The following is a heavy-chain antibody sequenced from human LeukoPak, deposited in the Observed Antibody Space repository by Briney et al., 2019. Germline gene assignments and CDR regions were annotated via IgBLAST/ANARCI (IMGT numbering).Heavy chain of an antibody. Sequence: PGGCLRLSCAASGFTFSSYWMHWVRHAPGKGLVWVSRINGDGNTINYADSVRGRFTISRDNAKNTLYLQMNSLRAEDTAVYYCARGKSGSYGLEDYLGHGTLVTVSS. CDR1: GFTFSSYW. D-gene: IGHD1-26*01. J-gene: IGHJ4*01. V-gene: IGHV3-74*01. CDR2: INGDGNTI. CDR3: ARGKSGSYGLEDY.